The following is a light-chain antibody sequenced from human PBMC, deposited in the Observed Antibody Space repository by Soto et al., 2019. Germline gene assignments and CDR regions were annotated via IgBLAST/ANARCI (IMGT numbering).Light chain of an antibody. CDR3: QQRSNWPIT. Sequence: EVVLTQSPGTLSLSPGGRAPLSCRASQSVRSYLAWFRQKPGQAPRLLIYDASNRATGVPARISGSGSGTDFTLTISSLEPEDFAVYYCQQRSNWPITFGQGTRLEIK. J-gene: IGKJ5*01. CDR1: QSVRSY. CDR2: DAS. V-gene: IGKV3-11*01.